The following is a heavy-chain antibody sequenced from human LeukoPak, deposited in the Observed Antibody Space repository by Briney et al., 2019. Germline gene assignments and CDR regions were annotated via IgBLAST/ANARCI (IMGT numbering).Heavy chain of an antibody. CDR3: ARALPNTASDYLFGPFDF. V-gene: IGHV1-69*06. CDR1: GYTFSGYY. CDR2: IIPIFGAT. Sequence: GASVKVSCKASGYTFSGYYVNWVRQAPGQGLEWMGGIIPIFGATNYAQSFNHRVTITADRSTRVAYLELTSLQSDDTAVYYCARALPNTASDYLFGPFDFWGEGTVVTVSS. J-gene: IGHJ3*01. D-gene: IGHD3/OR15-3a*01.